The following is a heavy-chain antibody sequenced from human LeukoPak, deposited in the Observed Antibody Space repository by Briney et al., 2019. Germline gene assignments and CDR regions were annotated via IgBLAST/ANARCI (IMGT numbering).Heavy chain of an antibody. CDR1: GGSISSYY. D-gene: IGHD6-13*01. Sequence: PSQTLSLTCTVSGGSISSYYWSWIRQPPGKGLEWIGYIYYSGSTNYNPSLKSRVTISVDTSKNQFSLKLSSVTAADTAVYYCARDWDQQQLPRYGMDVWGQGTTVTVSS. J-gene: IGHJ6*02. CDR3: ARDWDQQQLPRYGMDV. V-gene: IGHV4-59*01. CDR2: IYYSGST.